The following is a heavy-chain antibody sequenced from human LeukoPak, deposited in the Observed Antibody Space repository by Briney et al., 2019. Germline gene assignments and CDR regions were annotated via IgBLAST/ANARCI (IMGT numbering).Heavy chain of an antibody. D-gene: IGHD5-12*01. J-gene: IGHJ4*02. V-gene: IGHV3-7*01. CDR2: INQDGSEE. CDR1: GFTFSNYW. CDR3: VRDGGVSGYDLLDY. Sequence: PGGSLRLSCAASGFTFSNYWMTWVRQAPGKGLEWVAHINQDGSEEHYMDSVKARFTISRDNAKDSLSLQMNSLGAEDTAVYYCVRDGGVSGYDLLDYWGQGTLVTVSS.